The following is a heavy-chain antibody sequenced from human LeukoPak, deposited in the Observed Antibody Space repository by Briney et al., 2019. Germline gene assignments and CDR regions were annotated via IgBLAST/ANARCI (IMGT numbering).Heavy chain of an antibody. CDR2: ISAYNGNT. J-gene: IGHJ4*02. D-gene: IGHD3-3*01. CDR1: GYSFTSYG. CDR3: AREVTIFGVVTKGADY. V-gene: IGHV1-18*01. Sequence: ASVKVSCKASGYSFTSYGISWVRQAPGQGLEWMGWISAYNGNTNYAQRLQGRVTMTTDTSTSTAYMELRSLRSDDTAVYYCAREVTIFGVVTKGADYWGQGTLVTVSS.